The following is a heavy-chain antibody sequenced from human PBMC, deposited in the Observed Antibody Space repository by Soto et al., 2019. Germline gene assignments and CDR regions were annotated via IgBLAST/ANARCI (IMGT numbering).Heavy chain of an antibody. Sequence: GGSLRLSCAASGFIFSNYGINWVRQAPGKGLEWVAVISYDGDNKYYADSVKGRFTISRDNSKNTLCLQMNSLRAEDTAVYYCAKDIALVRGVIIDLDVWGQGTTVTVSS. CDR3: AKDIALVRGVIIDLDV. J-gene: IGHJ6*02. CDR2: ISYDGDNK. CDR1: GFIFSNYG. V-gene: IGHV3-30*18. D-gene: IGHD3-10*01.